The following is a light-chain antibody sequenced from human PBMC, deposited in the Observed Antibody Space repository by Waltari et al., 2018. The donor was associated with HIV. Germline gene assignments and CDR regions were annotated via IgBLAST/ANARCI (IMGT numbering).Light chain of an antibody. CDR2: DAS. V-gene: IGKV3-11*01. CDR3: QLRSNWII. J-gene: IGKJ5*01. Sequence: VLTQSPATVSLSPGERATLSCRASQSITSSLAWYQQKPDQAPRLLIYDASTRATGIPGRFSGSGSGTDFTLTISSLEPEDFAVYYCQLRSNWIILGQGTRLDIK. CDR1: QSITSS.